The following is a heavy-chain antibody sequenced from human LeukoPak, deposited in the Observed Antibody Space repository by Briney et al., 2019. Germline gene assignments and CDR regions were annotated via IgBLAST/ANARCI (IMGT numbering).Heavy chain of an antibody. Sequence: ASVKVSCKASGYTFTSYDINWVRQATGQGLEWMGWMNPNSGNTGYAQKFQGRVTMTRDTSISTAYMELSSLRSEGTAVYYCARGRGQWLARGTNWYFDLWGRGTLVTVSS. J-gene: IGHJ2*01. CDR3: ARGRGQWLARGTNWYFDL. V-gene: IGHV1-8*01. CDR1: GYTFTSYD. CDR2: MNPNSGNT. D-gene: IGHD6-19*01.